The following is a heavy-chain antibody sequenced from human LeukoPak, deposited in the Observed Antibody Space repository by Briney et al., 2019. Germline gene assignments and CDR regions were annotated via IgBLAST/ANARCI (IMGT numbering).Heavy chain of an antibody. V-gene: IGHV4-39*01. CDR3: ARQVVDTAMVVRADWLDP. D-gene: IGHD5-18*01. Sequence: SETLSLTCTVSGGSISSSSYYWGWIRQPPGKGLEWIGSIYYSGSTYYNPSLKSRVTISVDTSKNQFSLKLSSVTAADTAVYYCARQVVDTAMVVRADWLDPWGQGTLVTVSS. CDR1: GGSISSSSYY. J-gene: IGHJ5*02. CDR2: IYYSGST.